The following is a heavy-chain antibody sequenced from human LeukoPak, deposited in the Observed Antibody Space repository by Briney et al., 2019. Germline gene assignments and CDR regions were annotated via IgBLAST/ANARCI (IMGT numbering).Heavy chain of an antibody. CDR1: GGSISSSSYY. CDR3: ARGTRSSWYGVP. D-gene: IGHD6-13*01. J-gene: IGHJ5*02. V-gene: IGHV4-39*01. Sequence: PSETLSLTCTVSGGSISSSSYYWGWIRQPPGKGLEWIGSMYYSGSTYYNPSLKSRVTISVDTSKNQFSLKLSSVTAADTAVYYCARGTRSSWYGVPWGQGTLVTVSS. CDR2: MYYSGST.